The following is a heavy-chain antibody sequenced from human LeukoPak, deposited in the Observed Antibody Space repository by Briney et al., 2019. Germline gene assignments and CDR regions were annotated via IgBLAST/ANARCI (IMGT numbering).Heavy chain of an antibody. J-gene: IGHJ4*02. CDR1: GGSISSYY. Sequence: SETLSLTCTVSGGSISSYYWSWIRQPPGKGLEWIGYIYYSGSTSYNPSLKSRVTISVDTSKNQFSLKLSSVTAADTAVYYCARLVAGQWLISDYWGQGTLVTVSS. CDR2: IYYSGST. V-gene: IGHV4-59*08. CDR3: ARLVAGQWLISDY. D-gene: IGHD6-19*01.